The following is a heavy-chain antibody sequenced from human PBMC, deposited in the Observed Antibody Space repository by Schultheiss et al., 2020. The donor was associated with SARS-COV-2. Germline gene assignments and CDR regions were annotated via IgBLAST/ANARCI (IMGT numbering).Heavy chain of an antibody. CDR1: GGSISSSSYY. Sequence: SETLSLTCTVSGGSISSSSYYWGWIRQPPGKGLEWIGSIYYSGSTYYNPSLKSRVTISVDTSKNQFSLKLSSVTAADTAVYYCARVYHWFDPWGQGTLVTVSS. V-gene: IGHV4-39*01. D-gene: IGHD1-14*01. CDR2: IYYSGST. CDR3: ARVYHWFDP. J-gene: IGHJ5*02.